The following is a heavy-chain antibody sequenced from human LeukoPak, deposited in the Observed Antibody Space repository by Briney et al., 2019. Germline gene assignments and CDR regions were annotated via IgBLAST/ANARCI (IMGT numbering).Heavy chain of an antibody. CDR3: AKAHKVGATDFDY. J-gene: IGHJ4*02. D-gene: IGHD1-26*01. Sequence: GGSLRLSCAASGFTFSSYAMSWVRQAPGKGLEWVSTISGGGDNTYYTDSVKGRFTISRDNSKNTLYLQMNSLRTEDTAVYYCAKAHKVGATDFDYWGQGTLVTVSS. CDR1: GFTFSSYA. V-gene: IGHV3-23*01. CDR2: ISGGGDNT.